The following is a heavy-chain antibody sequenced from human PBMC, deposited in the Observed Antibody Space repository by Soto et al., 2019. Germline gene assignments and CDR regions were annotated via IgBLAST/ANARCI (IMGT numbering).Heavy chain of an antibody. Sequence: SGPTLVNPTETLTLTCTVSGFSLSNARMGVRWIRQPPGKAPEWLAHIFSNDEKSYSTSLKSRLTISKDTSKSQVVLTMTNMNPMAIATYYCAGNIYYSDSSVYFPDYWGQGTLVTVSS. D-gene: IGHD3-22*01. V-gene: IGHV2-26*01. CDR1: GFSLSNARMG. CDR2: IFSNDEK. J-gene: IGHJ4*02. CDR3: AGNIYYSDSSVYFPDY.